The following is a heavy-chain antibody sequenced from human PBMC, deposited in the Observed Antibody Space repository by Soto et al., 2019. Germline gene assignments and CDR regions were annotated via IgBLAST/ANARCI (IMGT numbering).Heavy chain of an antibody. CDR2: ISAYNGNT. Sequence: GASVKVSCKASGYTFTSYGISWVRQAPGQGLEWMGWISAYNGNTNYAQKLQGRVTMTTDTSTSTAYMELRSLRSEDTAVYYCARAGRVDDFWSGYSYWFDPWGQGTLVTVSS. CDR1: GYTFTSYG. J-gene: IGHJ5*02. CDR3: ARAGRVDDFWSGYSYWFDP. D-gene: IGHD3-3*01. V-gene: IGHV1-18*01.